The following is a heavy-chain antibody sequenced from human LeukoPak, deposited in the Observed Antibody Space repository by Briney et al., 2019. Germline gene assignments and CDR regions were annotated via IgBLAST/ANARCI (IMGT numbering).Heavy chain of an antibody. CDR2: INHSGST. J-gene: IGHJ4*02. Sequence: PSETLSLTCAVYGGSFSGYYWSWIRQPPGKGLEWIGEINHSGSTNYNPSLKGRVTISVDTSKNQFSLKLSSVTAADTAVYYCARGKLRYFDWLWEFDYWGQGTLVTVSS. V-gene: IGHV4-34*01. D-gene: IGHD3-9*01. CDR3: ARGKLRYFDWLWEFDY. CDR1: GGSFSGYY.